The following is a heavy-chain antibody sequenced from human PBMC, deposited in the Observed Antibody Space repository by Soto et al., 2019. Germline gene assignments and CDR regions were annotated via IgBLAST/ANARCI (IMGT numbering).Heavy chain of an antibody. J-gene: IGHJ5*01. Sequence: EVQLLESGGGLVQPGGSLRLSCAASGLTCSRHAMAWVRQAPGKGLEWLSSISESSSNTYYADSVKGRFTISKDNSKNMLYLQMNSLRDEDTAVYYCAKKPNGFDSWGQGTLVTVSS. V-gene: IGHV3-23*01. CDR3: AKKPNGFDS. CDR2: ISESSSNT. CDR1: GLTCSRHA.